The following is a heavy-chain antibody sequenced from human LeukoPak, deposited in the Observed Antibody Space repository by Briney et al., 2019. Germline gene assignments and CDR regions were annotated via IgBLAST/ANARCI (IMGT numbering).Heavy chain of an antibody. D-gene: IGHD3-10*01. J-gene: IGHJ4*02. CDR3: ARGRGYYGSGSYIAYY. Sequence: ASVTVSCKASGYTFTSYGISWVRRAPGQGLEWMGWISAYNGNTNYAQKLQGRVTMTTDTSTSTAYMELRSLRSDDTAVYYCARGRGYYGSGSYIAYYWGQGTLVTVSS. CDR2: ISAYNGNT. CDR1: GYTFTSYG. V-gene: IGHV1-18*01.